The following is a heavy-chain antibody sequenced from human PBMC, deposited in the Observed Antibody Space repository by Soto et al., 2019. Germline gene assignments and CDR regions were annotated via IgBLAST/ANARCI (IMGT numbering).Heavy chain of an antibody. D-gene: IGHD2-15*01. Sequence: PGESLKISFKGSGYSFTSYWISWVRQMPGKGLEWMGRIDPSDSYTNYSPSFQGNVTISADKSISTAYLQWSSLKASDTAMYYCARYIGYCSGGSCYQGYYYYGMDVWGQGTTVTVSS. CDR1: GYSFTSYW. CDR2: IDPSDSYT. V-gene: IGHV5-10-1*01. CDR3: ARYIGYCSGGSCYQGYYYYGMDV. J-gene: IGHJ6*02.